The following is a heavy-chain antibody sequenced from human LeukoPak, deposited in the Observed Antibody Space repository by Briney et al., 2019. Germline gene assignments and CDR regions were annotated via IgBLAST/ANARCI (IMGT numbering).Heavy chain of an antibody. CDR1: GFTFSSYA. D-gene: IGHD3-10*01. J-gene: IGHJ4*02. Sequence: GGSLRLSCAASGFTFSSYAMSWVRQAPGKGLEWVSAISGSGDSTYYADSVKGRFTISRDNSKNTLYLQVNSLRAEDTAVYYCARDLGLLWFGDIDYWGQGTLVTVSS. CDR3: ARDLGLLWFGDIDY. CDR2: ISGSGDST. V-gene: IGHV3-23*01.